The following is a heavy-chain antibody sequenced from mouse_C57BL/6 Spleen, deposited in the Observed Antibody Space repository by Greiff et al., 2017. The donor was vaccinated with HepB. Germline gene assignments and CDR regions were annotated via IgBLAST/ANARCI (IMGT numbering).Heavy chain of an antibody. J-gene: IGHJ4*01. CDR1: GFTFTDYY. CDR2: IRNKTNGYTT. Sequence: EVQVVESGGGLVQPGGSLSLSCAASGFTFTDYYMSWVRQPPGKALEWVGFIRNKTNGYTTEYSASVKARFTIYRDNSQSILYLQMNALRAEDSATYYCARSLGLDYWGQGTSVTVSS. CDR3: ARSLGLDY. D-gene: IGHD4-1*01. V-gene: IGHV7-3*01.